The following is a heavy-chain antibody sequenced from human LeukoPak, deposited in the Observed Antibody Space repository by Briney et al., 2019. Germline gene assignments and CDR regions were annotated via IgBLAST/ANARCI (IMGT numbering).Heavy chain of an antibody. J-gene: IGHJ5*02. CDR3: ARDLSPSTVTGWFDP. Sequence: GGSLRLSCAASGFTFSSYGMHWVRQAPGKGLEWEAVIWYDGSNKYYADSVKGRFTISRDNSKNTLYLQMNSLRAEDTAVYYCARDLSPSTVTGWFDPWGQGTLVIVSS. V-gene: IGHV3-33*01. CDR1: GFTFSSYG. CDR2: IWYDGSNK. D-gene: IGHD4-11*01.